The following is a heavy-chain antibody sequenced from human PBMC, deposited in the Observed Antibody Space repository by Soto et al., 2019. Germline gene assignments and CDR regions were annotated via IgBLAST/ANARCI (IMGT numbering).Heavy chain of an antibody. J-gene: IGHJ4*02. V-gene: IGHV1-18*04. CDR3: ARDKMIDDYGLGTYDY. Sequence: QVQLVQSGGEVKKPGASFKVSCKTSGYTFTSFGDSWVRQALGQGLEFLGWISGYNGKTKYALTLQSRVTMTADTSTSTVFLELRGLRPDDTAVYFCARDKMIDDYGLGTYDYWGQGTTVTVSS. D-gene: IGHD3-10*01. CDR2: ISGYNGKT. CDR1: GYTFTSFG.